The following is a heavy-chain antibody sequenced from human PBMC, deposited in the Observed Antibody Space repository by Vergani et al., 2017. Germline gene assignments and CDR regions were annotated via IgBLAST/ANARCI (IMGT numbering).Heavy chain of an antibody. D-gene: IGHD1-26*01. V-gene: IGHV3-48*03. Sequence: EVQLVESGGGLVQPGGSLRLSCAASGFTFSSYEMNWVRQAPGKGLEWVSYISSSGSTIYYADSFKGRFIISRDNSRDTLYLQMNSLRPEDTATYYCVKDAGSYENFFNSWGQGTLVTVSS. CDR2: ISSSGSTI. J-gene: IGHJ4*02. CDR1: GFTFSSYE. CDR3: VKDAGSYENFFNS.